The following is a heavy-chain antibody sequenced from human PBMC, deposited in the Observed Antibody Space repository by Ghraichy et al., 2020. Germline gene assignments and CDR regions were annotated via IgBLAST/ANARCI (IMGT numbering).Heavy chain of an antibody. Sequence: GGSLRLSCAASGFTFSGYSMNWVRQAPGKGLEWVSSISSSSSYIYYADSVKGRFTISRDNAKNSLYLQMNSLRAEDTAVYFCARELVIGEYSDNWGQGTLVTVSS. CDR2: ISSSSSYI. V-gene: IGHV3-21*01. D-gene: IGHD6-6*01. CDR1: GFTFSGYS. CDR3: ARELVIGEYSDN. J-gene: IGHJ4*02.